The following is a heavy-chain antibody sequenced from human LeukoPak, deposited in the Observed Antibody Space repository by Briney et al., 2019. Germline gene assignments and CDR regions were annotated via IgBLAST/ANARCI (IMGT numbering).Heavy chain of an antibody. V-gene: IGHV3-30*18. D-gene: IGHD2-2*01. Sequence: GRSLRLSCAASGFTFSSYGMHWVRQAPGKGLEWVAVISYDGSNKYYADSVKGRFTISRDNSKNTLYLQMSSLRAEDTAVYYCVKGRCSGSSCYGGDYWGQGTLVTVSS. J-gene: IGHJ4*02. CDR2: ISYDGSNK. CDR1: GFTFSSYG. CDR3: VKGRCSGSSCYGGDY.